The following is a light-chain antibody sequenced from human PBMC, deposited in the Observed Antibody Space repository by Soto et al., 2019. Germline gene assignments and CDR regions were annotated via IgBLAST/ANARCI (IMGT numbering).Light chain of an antibody. CDR3: ATLDYSLTGEV. V-gene: IGLV1-51*01. CDR1: SSNIGNNY. CDR2: DNN. Sequence: QSVLTQPPSVSAAPGQKVTISCSGSSSNIGNNYVSWYQQLPGTAPKLLIYDNNKRPSGIPDRFSGSKSGTSGTLDITGLQTGDEAEYYCATLDYSLTGEVFGGGTKVTVL. J-gene: IGLJ2*01.